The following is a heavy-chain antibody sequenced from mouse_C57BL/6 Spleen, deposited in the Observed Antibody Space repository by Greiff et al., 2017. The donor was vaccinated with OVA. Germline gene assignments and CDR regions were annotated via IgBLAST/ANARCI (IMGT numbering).Heavy chain of an antibody. V-gene: IGHV5-4*01. CDR1: GFTFSSYA. J-gene: IGHJ4*01. CDR2: ISDGGSYT. Sequence: EVKLVESGGGLVKPGGSLKLSCAASGFTFSSYAMSWVRQTPGKRLEWVATISDGGSYTYYPDNVKGRFTISRDNAKNNLYLQMSHLKSEDTAMYYCARELTGYYAMDYWGQGTSVTVSS. D-gene: IGHD4-1*01. CDR3: ARELTGYYAMDY.